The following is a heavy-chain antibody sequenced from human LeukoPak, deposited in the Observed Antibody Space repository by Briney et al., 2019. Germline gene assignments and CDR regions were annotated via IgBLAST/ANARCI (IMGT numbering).Heavy chain of an antibody. V-gene: IGHV4-59*01. CDR1: GCAITSYY. D-gene: IGHD4-17*01. J-gene: IGHJ4*02. CDR3: ARGRPPHDYGTLFDY. CDR2: IYYSGST. Sequence: SETLSLTCTVSGCAITSYYWSWIRQPPGKGLEWIGYIYYSGSTNYNPSLKSRVTMSVDTSKKQFSLRLSSVTAADTAVYYCARGRPPHDYGTLFDYWGQGTLVTVSS.